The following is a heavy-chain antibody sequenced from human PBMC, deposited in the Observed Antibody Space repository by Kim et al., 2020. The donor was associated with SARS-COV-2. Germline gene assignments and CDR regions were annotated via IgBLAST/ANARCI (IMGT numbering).Heavy chain of an antibody. V-gene: IGHV4-30-2*01. CDR3: ASGVYDIMTGYYYFDY. CDR2: IYYSGST. J-gene: IGHJ4*02. CDR1: GGSISSGGYS. Sequence: SETLSLTCAVSGGSISSGGYSGSWIRQPPGKGLEWIGYIYYSGSTYYNPSLKSRVTISVDRSKNQFSLKLSSVTAADTAVYCCASGVYDIMTGYYYFDYWGQGTLVTVST. D-gene: IGHD3-9*01.